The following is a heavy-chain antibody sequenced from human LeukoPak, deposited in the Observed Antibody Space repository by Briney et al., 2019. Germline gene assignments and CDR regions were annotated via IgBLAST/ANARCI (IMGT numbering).Heavy chain of an antibody. CDR1: GFTFSNYG. Sequence: GGSLRLSCAASGFTFSNYGMSWVRQAPGKGLEWVSAISGSGGSTYYADSVKGRFTISRDNSKNTLDLQMNSLRAEDTAVYYCAKERGSWPTNQLDYWGQGTPVTVPS. CDR3: AKERGSWPTNQLDY. J-gene: IGHJ4*02. D-gene: IGHD6-13*01. CDR2: ISGSGGST. V-gene: IGHV3-23*01.